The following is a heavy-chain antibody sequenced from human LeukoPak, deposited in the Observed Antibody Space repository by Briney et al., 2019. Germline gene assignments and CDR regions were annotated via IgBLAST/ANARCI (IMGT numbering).Heavy chain of an antibody. D-gene: IGHD5-12*01. Sequence: PGGSLRLSCTASGFTFSHYTMNWIRQPPGKGLEWIGSIHYTGSTYYNPSLKSRVTISVDTSKNQFSLQLSSVTAADTAIYYCARDKAKWSRFIDSWGQGILVTVSS. CDR3: ARDKAKWSRFIDS. CDR1: GFTFSHYT. V-gene: IGHV4-39*07. J-gene: IGHJ4*02. CDR2: IHYTGST.